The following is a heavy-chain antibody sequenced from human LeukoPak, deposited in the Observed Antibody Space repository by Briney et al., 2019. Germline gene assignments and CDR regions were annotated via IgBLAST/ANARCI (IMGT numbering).Heavy chain of an antibody. D-gene: IGHD3-10*01. CDR2: ISYDGSNK. V-gene: IGHV3-30*04. CDR3: AGSRGLDY. J-gene: IGHJ4*02. CDR1: GFTFSSYA. Sequence: GGSLRLSCAASGFTFSSYAMHWVRQAPGKGLEWVAVISYDGSNKYYVDSVKGRFTISRDNSKNTLYLQMNSLRAEDTAVYYCAGSRGLDYWGQGTLVTVSS.